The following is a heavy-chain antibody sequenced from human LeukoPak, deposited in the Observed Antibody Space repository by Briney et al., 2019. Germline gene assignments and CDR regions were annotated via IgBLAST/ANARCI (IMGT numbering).Heavy chain of an antibody. CDR3: ARGDYLDF. CDR2: ISGNGRLM. V-gene: IGHV3-11*01. CDR1: GFTFSSYA. J-gene: IGHJ4*02. Sequence: PGGSLRLSCAASGFTFSSYAMSWIRQSPGKGLECLAYISGNGRLMYYADSLRGRSSISRDNAENFLYLEINGLRAEDTAMYYCARGDYLDFWGQGTLVTVSS.